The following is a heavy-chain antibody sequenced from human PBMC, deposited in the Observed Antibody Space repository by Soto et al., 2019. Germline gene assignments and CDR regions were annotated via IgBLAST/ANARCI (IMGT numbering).Heavy chain of an antibody. V-gene: IGHV3-64*01. Sequence: PGGSLRLSCAASGFTFSSYAMHWVRQAPGKGLEYVSTINRNGGSTYYAKSVKGRFTISRDNSKNSLYLQMNSLRAEDTAVYYCARDSADGLDVWGQGTPVTVSS. CDR2: INRNGGST. J-gene: IGHJ6*02. CDR1: GFTFSSYA. CDR3: ARDSADGLDV.